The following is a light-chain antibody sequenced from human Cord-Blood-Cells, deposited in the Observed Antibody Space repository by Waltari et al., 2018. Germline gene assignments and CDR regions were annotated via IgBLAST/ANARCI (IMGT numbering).Light chain of an antibody. J-gene: IGLJ2*01. V-gene: IGLV3-19*01. CDR1: SLRSYY. Sequence: SSELTQDPAVSVALGQTVRITCQGDSLRSYYASWYQQKPGQAPVLVIYGKNNRPSESPDRFSGSSSGNTASFTITGAQAEDEADYYCNSRDSSVNHLVFGGGTKLTVL. CDR2: GKN. CDR3: NSRDSSVNHLV.